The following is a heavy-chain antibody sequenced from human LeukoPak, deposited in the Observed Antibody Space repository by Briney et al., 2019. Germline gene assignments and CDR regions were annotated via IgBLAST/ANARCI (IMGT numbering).Heavy chain of an antibody. D-gene: IGHD6-19*01. CDR1: DYTFTRYG. CDR3: ARVGGIAVADAFGY. J-gene: IGHJ4*02. V-gene: IGHV1-18*01. CDR2: ITGDNGSA. Sequence: ASVNVSCKASDYTFTRYGISWVRQAPGQGLEWMGWITGDNGSARYAQKLQGRVTMTTDASTSTAYMELRSLRSDDTAVYYCARVGGIAVADAFGYWGQGTLVTVSS.